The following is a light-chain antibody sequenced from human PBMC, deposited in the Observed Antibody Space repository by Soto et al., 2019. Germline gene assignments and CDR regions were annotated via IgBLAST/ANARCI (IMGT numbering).Light chain of an antibody. V-gene: IGLV2-14*01. CDR3: SSYTTSTTLGVV. Sequence: QSALTQPASVSGSPGQSITISCSATSSDVGGYVYVSWYQHHPGKAPKLMIYEVSNRPSGVSNRFSGSKSGNTASLTISGLQAEDEADYYCSSYTTSTTLGVVFGGGTQLTVL. CDR1: SSDVGGYVY. J-gene: IGLJ2*01. CDR2: EVS.